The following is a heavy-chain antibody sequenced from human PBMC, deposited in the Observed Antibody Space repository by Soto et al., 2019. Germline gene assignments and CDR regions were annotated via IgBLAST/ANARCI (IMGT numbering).Heavy chain of an antibody. J-gene: IGHJ3*02. CDR3: ARHSPRINIQLWFYDAFDI. CDR1: GGSISSSSYY. V-gene: IGHV4-39*01. CDR2: IYYSGST. Sequence: QLQLQESGPGLVKPSETLSLTCTVSGGSISSSSYYWGWIRQPPGKGLEWIGSIYYSGSTYYNPSLKSRVTISVDTSKNQFSLKLSSVTAADTAVYYCARHSPRINIQLWFYDAFDIWGQGTMVTVSS. D-gene: IGHD5-18*01.